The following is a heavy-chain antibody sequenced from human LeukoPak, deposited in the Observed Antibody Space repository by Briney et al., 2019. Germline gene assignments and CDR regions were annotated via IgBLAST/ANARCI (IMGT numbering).Heavy chain of an antibody. Sequence: SETLSLTCTVSGGSISSGAYYWSWIRQPPGKGLEWIGEINHSGSTSYNPSLKSRVTISVDTSKNQFSLKLSSVTAADTAVYYCARSKIRGWKGQYNWFDPWGQGTLVTVSS. J-gene: IGHJ5*02. CDR3: ARSKIRGWKGQYNWFDP. CDR1: GGSISSGAYY. CDR2: INHSGST. D-gene: IGHD1-1*01. V-gene: IGHV4-39*07.